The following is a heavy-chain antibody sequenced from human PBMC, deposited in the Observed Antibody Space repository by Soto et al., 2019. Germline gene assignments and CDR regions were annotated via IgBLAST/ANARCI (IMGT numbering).Heavy chain of an antibody. CDR2: IYYSGSI. Sequence: QVQLQESGPGLVKPSETLSLTCTVSGGSISSYYWSWIRQPPGKGLEWIGYIYYSGSINYNPSLKSRVTISVDTSKNQFSLKLSSLTAADTAVYSCARHHDSWGQGTLVTVSS. CDR1: GGSISSYY. J-gene: IGHJ4*02. CDR3: ARHHDS. V-gene: IGHV4-59*08.